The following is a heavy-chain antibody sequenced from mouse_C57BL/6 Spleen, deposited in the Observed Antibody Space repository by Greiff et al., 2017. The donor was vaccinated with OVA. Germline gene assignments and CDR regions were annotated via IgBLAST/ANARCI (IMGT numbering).Heavy chain of an antibody. V-gene: IGHV3-6*01. CDR3: ARWGYGYFDV. CDR2: ISYDGSN. CDR1: GYSITSGYY. Sequence: VQLQQSGPGLVKPSQSLSLTCSVTGYSITSGYYWNWIRQFPGNKLEWMGYISYDGSNNYNPSLKNRISITRDTSKNQFFLKLNSVTTEDTATYYCARWGYGYFDVWGTGTTVTVSS. J-gene: IGHJ1*03.